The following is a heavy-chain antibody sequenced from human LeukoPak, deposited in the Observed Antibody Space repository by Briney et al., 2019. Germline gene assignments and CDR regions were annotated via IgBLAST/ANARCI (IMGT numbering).Heavy chain of an antibody. J-gene: IGHJ5*02. CDR1: GASISNSAYY. CDR2: VHYSGST. V-gene: IGHV4-39*01. D-gene: IGHD3-3*01. CDR3: ARLFFVIDT. Sequence: SETLSLTCTVSGASISNSAYYWLWIRQPPGEGLECVGTVHYSGSTFYNPSLKSRVNISVDTSKNQFSLQLSSVTAADTAVYYCARLFFVIDTWGQGTLVTVSS.